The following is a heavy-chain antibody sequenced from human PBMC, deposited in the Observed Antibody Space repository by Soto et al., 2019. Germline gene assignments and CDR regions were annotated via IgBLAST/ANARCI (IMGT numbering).Heavy chain of an antibody. CDR1: GGTFRNYP. CDR2: IFPLTDIP. Sequence: QVQLVQSGTEVKKPGSSVKVSCKASGGTFRNYPINWVRQAPGQGLERMGSIFPLTDIPDYAQNFQARLTXXXDXATSTAYMELRSLTSDDTAMYFCARGPLVVLNYFESWGQGTLVTVSS. J-gene: IGHJ4*02. V-gene: IGHV1-69*02. CDR3: ARGPLVVLNYFES.